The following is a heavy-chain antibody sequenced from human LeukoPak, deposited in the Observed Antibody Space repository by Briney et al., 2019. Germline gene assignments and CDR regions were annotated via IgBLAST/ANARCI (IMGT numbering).Heavy chain of an antibody. Sequence: SETLSLTCAVSGGSISGYNWNWIRQPPGKGLEWIAYIYYSGSTNQNPSLKSRVTISIDTSKNQFSLKLNSVTAADTAVYYCARGRNNNSSGWFDPWGQGTLVIVSS. V-gene: IGHV4-59*01. J-gene: IGHJ5*02. D-gene: IGHD6-6*01. CDR1: GGSISGYN. CDR3: ARGRNNNSSGWFDP. CDR2: IYYSGST.